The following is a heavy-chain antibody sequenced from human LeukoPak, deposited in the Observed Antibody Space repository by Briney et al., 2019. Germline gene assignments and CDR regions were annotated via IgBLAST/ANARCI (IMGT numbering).Heavy chain of an antibody. Sequence: SETLSLTCTASGGSISSYYWSWIRQPPGKGLEWIGYIYYSGSTNYNPSLKSRVTISVDTSKNQFSLKLNSVTAADTAVYYCARDNYSSSWYWFDPWGQGTLVTVSS. J-gene: IGHJ5*02. CDR3: ARDNYSSSWYWFDP. CDR2: IYYSGST. V-gene: IGHV4-59*01. CDR1: GGSISSYY. D-gene: IGHD6-13*01.